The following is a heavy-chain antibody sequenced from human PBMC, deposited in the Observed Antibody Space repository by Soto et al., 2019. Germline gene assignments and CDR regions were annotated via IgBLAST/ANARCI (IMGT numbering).Heavy chain of an antibody. V-gene: IGHV1-18*04. J-gene: IGHJ4*02. CDR3: ARDDPLVVPSALPYFDS. CDR1: GYTFTSYG. CDR2: ISAYNDNT. Sequence: ASVKFSCKASGYTFTSYGISWVRQAPGRGLEWMGWISAYNDNTNSVQKFQDRVTMTTDTSTATAYMELRSLRSDDTAVYYCARDDPLVVPSALPYFDSWGQGTLVTVSS. D-gene: IGHD2-2*01.